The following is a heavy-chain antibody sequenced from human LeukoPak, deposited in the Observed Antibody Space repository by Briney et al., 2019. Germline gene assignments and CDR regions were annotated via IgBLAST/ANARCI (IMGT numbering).Heavy chain of an antibody. D-gene: IGHD6-13*01. Sequence: GGSLRLSCAASGFTVSSNYMSWVRQAPGKGLEWVSVIYSGGSTYYADSVKGRFTISRDNSKNTLYLQMNSLRAEDTAVYYCARGYSSSSDAFDIWGQGTMVTVSS. J-gene: IGHJ3*02. CDR2: IYSGGST. CDR3: ARGYSSSSDAFDI. V-gene: IGHV3-53*01. CDR1: GFTVSSNY.